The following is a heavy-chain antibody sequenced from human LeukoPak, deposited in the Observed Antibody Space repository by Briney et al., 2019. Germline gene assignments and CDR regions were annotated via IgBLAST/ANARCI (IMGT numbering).Heavy chain of an antibody. CDR3: ARPDIVVVVADYYYYGMDV. CDR1: GGTFSSYA. J-gene: IGHJ6*02. Sequence: ASVTVSCTASGGTFSSYAISWVRQAPGQGLEWMGGIIPIFGTANYAQKFQGRVTITADESTSTAYMELSSLRSEDTAVYYCARPDIVVVVADYYYYGMDVWGQGTTVTVSS. D-gene: IGHD2-15*01. V-gene: IGHV1-69*13. CDR2: IIPIFGTA.